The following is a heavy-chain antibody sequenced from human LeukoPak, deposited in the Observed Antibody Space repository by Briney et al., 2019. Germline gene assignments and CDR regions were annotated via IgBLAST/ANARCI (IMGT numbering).Heavy chain of an antibody. CDR3: ARESFEY. J-gene: IGHJ4*02. CDR1: GFTFNNYW. Sequence: PGGSLRLSCAASGFTFNNYWMNWARQAPGKGLERVANIKPDGSGKYYADSVKGRFTISRDNAKDSLYLQMNSLRGDDTAVYYCARESFEYWGQAVLVTVSS. CDR2: IKPDGSGK. V-gene: IGHV3-7*04.